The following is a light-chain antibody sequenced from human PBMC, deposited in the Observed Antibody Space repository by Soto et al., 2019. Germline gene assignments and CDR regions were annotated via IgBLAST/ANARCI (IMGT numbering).Light chain of an antibody. CDR3: QQFSSYPLT. V-gene: IGKV3-15*01. Sequence: EIVMTQSPATLSVSPGERATLSCRASQSVSRNLAWYQQKPGQAPRLLIYGASTRATGIPARFSGGGSGTDFTLTISRLEPEDFAVYYCQQFSSYPLTFGGGTKVDIK. CDR1: QSVSRN. CDR2: GAS. J-gene: IGKJ4*01.